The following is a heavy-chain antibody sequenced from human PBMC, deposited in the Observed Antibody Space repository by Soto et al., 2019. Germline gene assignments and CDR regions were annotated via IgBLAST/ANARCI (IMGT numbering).Heavy chain of an antibody. Sequence: QVQLVQSGAEVKKPGSSVKVSCKASGGTFSSYTISWVRQAPGQGLEWMGRIIPILGIANYAQKFQGRVTITADKSTSTAYMELSSLRSEDTAVYYCARGCSGGSCYYDAFDIWGQGTMVTVSS. J-gene: IGHJ3*02. CDR3: ARGCSGGSCYYDAFDI. CDR1: GGTFSSYT. CDR2: IIPILGIA. V-gene: IGHV1-69*02. D-gene: IGHD2-15*01.